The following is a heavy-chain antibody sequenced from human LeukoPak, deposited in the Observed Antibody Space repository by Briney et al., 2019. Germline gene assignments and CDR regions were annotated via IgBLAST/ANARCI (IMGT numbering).Heavy chain of an antibody. D-gene: IGHD3-22*01. J-gene: IGHJ4*02. Sequence: PGGSLRLSCAASGFTFSTYGMSWVRQAPGKGLEWVSTISGSGGSTYYADSVKGRFTISRDNSKNTLYLQMNSLRAEDTAIYYCAKGIYYDSSGYHDYWGQGTLVTVSS. CDR2: ISGSGGST. CDR3: AKGIYYDSSGYHDY. V-gene: IGHV3-23*01. CDR1: GFTFSTYG.